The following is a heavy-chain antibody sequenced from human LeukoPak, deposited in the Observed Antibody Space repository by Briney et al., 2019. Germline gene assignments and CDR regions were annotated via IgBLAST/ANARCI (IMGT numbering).Heavy chain of an antibody. CDR3: ARGPYSYDSSGAFDI. D-gene: IGHD3-22*01. CDR2: IYRSGSI. J-gene: IGHJ3*02. V-gene: IGHV4-4*02. Sequence: PSETLSLTYAVSGGSISSSNWWSWVRQPPGKGLEWIGEIYRSGSIKYNPSLQSRVTISIDKSKNQFSLKLSSVTAADTAVYFCARGPYSYDSSGAFDIWGQGTMVTVSS. CDR1: GGSISSSNW.